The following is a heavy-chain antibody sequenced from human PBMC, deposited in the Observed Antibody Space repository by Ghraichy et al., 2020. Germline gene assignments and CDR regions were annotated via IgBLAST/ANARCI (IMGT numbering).Heavy chain of an antibody. V-gene: IGHV3-7*03. CDR2: IKEDGSEK. CDR1: GFTFSNYW. Sequence: GESLNISCAASGFTFSNYWMHWVRQAPGKGLEWVANIKEDGSEKYYVDSVKGRFTISRDNAKNSLYLQMNSLRAKDTAIYYCTRGFDYWGQGTLLTVSS. J-gene: IGHJ4*02. CDR3: TRGFDY.